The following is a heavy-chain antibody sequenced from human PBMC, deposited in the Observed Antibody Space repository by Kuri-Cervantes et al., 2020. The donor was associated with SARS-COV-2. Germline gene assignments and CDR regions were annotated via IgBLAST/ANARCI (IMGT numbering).Heavy chain of an antibody. J-gene: IGHJ4*02. V-gene: IGHV3-74*01. CDR2: INSDGSST. CDR1: GFTFSSYW. Sequence: GGSLRLSCAASGFTFSSYWMHWVRQAPGKGLVWVSRINSDGSSTSYADSVKGRFTISRGNAKNTLYLQMNSLRAEDTAVYYCAKYIGSGTNTPDYWGQGTLVTVSS. D-gene: IGHD3-10*01. CDR3: AKYIGSGTNTPDY.